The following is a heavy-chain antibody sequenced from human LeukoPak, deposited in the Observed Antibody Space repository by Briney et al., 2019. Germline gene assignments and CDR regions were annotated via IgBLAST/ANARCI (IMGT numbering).Heavy chain of an antibody. V-gene: IGHV3-30*18. CDR2: ISYDGSNK. Sequence: PGRSLRLSCAASGFTFSSYGMHWVRQAPGKGLEWVAVISYDGSNKYYADSVKGRFTISRDNSKNTLYLQMNSLRAEDTAVYYCAKGIAGAEGFDPWGQGTLVTVSS. CDR1: GFTFSSYG. CDR3: AKGIAGAEGFDP. J-gene: IGHJ5*02. D-gene: IGHD6-13*01.